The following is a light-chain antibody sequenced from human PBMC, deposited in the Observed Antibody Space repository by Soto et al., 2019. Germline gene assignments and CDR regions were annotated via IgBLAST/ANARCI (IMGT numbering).Light chain of an antibody. CDR2: DVT. Sequence: QSVLTQPASVSGSPGQPITISCTGTSSDVGGYIYVSWYQQHPGKAPKLTIYDVTSRLSGVSYCFSGSKSGNTASLTISALQAEDEADYSRSSYTTCSSYDFGTGTKVIGL. CDR1: SSDVGGYIY. V-gene: IGLV2-14*01. J-gene: IGLJ1*01. CDR3: SSYTTCSSYD.